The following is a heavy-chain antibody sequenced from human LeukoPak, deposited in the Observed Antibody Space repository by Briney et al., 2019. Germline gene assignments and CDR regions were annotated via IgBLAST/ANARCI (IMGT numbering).Heavy chain of an antibody. D-gene: IGHD1-26*01. Sequence: GGSLRLSCAASGFTFRSYEMNWVRQAPGKGLEWVSYISSSGSTIYYADSVKGRFTISRDNAKNSLYLQMNSLRAEDTAVYYCARGRQNSGSYSDAFHIWGQGTMVTVSS. V-gene: IGHV3-48*03. CDR3: ARGRQNSGSYSDAFHI. CDR1: GFTFRSYE. CDR2: ISSSGSTI. J-gene: IGHJ3*02.